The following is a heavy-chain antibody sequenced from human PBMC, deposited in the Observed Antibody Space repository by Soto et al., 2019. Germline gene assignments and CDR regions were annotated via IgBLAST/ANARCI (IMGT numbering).Heavy chain of an antibody. CDR2: ISGSADDT. J-gene: IGHJ6*02. V-gene: IGHV3-23*01. D-gene: IGHD6-25*01. Sequence: EVQLLESGGGLVQPGGSLRLSCAASGFTLGSHAMSWVRQAPGKGLEWVSSISGSADDTYYADSVKGRFTIARDSSKNTLDLQMNSLTADDTAVYYCAKRPWDYGMDVWGQGTTVSVSS. CDR1: GFTLGSHA. CDR3: AKRPWDYGMDV.